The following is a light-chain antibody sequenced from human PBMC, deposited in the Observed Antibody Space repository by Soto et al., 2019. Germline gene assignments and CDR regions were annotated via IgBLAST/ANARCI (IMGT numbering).Light chain of an antibody. Sequence: EVVLTQSPGTLSLSPGERVTLSCRASQSIASSYLAWYQQKPGRAPRLLFYSASSRATGIPDRFSGSGSGTDFTLTISSVQPEDFATYYCQQIYSIPITFGQGTRLEIK. CDR3: QQIYSIPIT. CDR2: SAS. V-gene: IGKV3-20*01. CDR1: QSIASSY. J-gene: IGKJ5*01.